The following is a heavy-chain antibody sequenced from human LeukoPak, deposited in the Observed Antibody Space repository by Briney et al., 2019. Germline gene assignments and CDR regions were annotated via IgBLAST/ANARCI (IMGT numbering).Heavy chain of an antibody. J-gene: IGHJ4*02. CDR3: ARDALNYYDSSGYYGLFDY. CDR2: ISGSGGTT. V-gene: IGHV3-23*01. Sequence: HPGGSLRLSCAASGFTFSRYGMIWVRQAPGKGLEWVSGISGSGGTTYYADSVKGRFTISRDNFKNTLHLEMNSLRAEDTAVYYFARDALNYYDSSGYYGLFDYCGQGTLVTVSS. D-gene: IGHD3-22*01. CDR1: GFTFSRYG.